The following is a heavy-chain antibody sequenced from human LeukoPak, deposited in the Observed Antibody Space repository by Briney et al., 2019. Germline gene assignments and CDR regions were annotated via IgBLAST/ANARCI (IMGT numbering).Heavy chain of an antibody. D-gene: IGHD1-26*01. V-gene: IGHV3-33*01. Sequence: PGSSLRLSCAASGFIFDSYGMHWVRQAPGKGLEWVAVIWYDGSKKFYKDSVKGRFDISRDNSKNTLYLQMNSLRAEDTAVYYCARGSLGPGGRYYFDYWSQGTLVTVSS. CDR1: GFIFDSYG. J-gene: IGHJ4*02. CDR2: IWYDGSKK. CDR3: ARGSLGPGGRYYFDY.